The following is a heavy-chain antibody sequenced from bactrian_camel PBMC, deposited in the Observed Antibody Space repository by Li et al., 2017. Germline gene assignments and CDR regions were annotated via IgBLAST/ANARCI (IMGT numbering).Heavy chain of an antibody. J-gene: IGHJ4*01. V-gene: IGHV3S1*01. Sequence: HVQLVESGGGLVQPGGSLSPSCAASGFIFSINWMCWVRQAPGKGLEWVSTRKTIKGDRYYADSVKGRFTVSRDNAQNTVLLHMTSLQSEDTAVYYCATVEFHTGTFSRFWGQGTQVTVS. D-gene: IGHD7*01. CDR3: ATVEFHTGTFSRF. CDR1: GFIFSINW. CDR2: RKTIKGDR.